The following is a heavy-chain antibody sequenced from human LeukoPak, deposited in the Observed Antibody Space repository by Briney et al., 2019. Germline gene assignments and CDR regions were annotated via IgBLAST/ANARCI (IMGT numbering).Heavy chain of an antibody. D-gene: IGHD3-10*01. CDR3: AREGYYGSGSYYNGFDP. CDR1: GGSISSYY. Sequence: PSETLSLTCTVSGGSISSYYWSWIRQPPGKGLEWIGYIYYSGSTNYSPSLKSRVTISVDTSKNQFSLKLSSVTAADTAVYYCAREGYYGSGSYYNGFDPWGQGTLVTVSS. J-gene: IGHJ5*02. V-gene: IGHV4-59*01. CDR2: IYYSGST.